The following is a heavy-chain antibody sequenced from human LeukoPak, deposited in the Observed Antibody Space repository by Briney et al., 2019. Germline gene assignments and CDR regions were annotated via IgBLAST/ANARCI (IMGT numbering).Heavy chain of an antibody. Sequence: ASETLSLTCTVSGGSISSGSYYWSWIRQPAGKGLEWIGRIYTSGSTNYNPSLKSRVTISVDTSKNQFSLKLSSVTAADTAVYYCARYCSSTSCYTGDLDYWGQGTLVTVSS. CDR1: GGSISSGSYY. V-gene: IGHV4-61*02. CDR3: ARYCSSTSCYTGDLDY. D-gene: IGHD2-2*02. CDR2: IYTSGST. J-gene: IGHJ4*02.